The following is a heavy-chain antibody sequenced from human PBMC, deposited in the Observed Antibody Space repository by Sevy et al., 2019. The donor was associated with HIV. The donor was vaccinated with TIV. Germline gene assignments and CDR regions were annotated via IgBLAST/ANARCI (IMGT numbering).Heavy chain of an antibody. D-gene: IGHD3-22*01. J-gene: IGHJ4*02. CDR2: IGNDGSNK. Sequence: GGSLRLSCAASGFTFSNYGMHWVRQAPGKGLEWVAVIGNDGSNKYYADSVKGRFTISRDNSKNTLYLQMNSLRVEDTAVYFWARGGNVNDRSAKRDFDYWGQGTLVTVSS. CDR3: ARGGNVNDRSAKRDFDY. CDR1: GFTFSNYG. V-gene: IGHV3-33*01.